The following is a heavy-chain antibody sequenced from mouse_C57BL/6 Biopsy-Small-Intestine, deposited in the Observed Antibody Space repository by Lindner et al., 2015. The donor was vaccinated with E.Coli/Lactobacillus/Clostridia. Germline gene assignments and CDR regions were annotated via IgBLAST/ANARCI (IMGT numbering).Heavy chain of an antibody. D-gene: IGHD4-1*01. Sequence: VQLQESGPELVKPGASVKMSCKASGYTFTDYNVHWVKQSHGKSLEWIGYINPNNGGTSYNQKFKGKATLTADKSSSTAYMQLSGLTSEDSAVYFCARRWDLYYAMDYWGQGTSVTVSS. CDR2: INPNNGGT. V-gene: IGHV1-22*01. J-gene: IGHJ4*01. CDR1: GYTFTDYN. CDR3: ARRWDLYYAMDY.